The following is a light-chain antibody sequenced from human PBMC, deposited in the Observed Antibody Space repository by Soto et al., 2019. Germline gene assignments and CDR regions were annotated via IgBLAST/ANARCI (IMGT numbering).Light chain of an antibody. CDR2: SVS. CDR1: SSDIGAYDH. J-gene: IGLJ1*01. Sequence: QSVLTQPAPVSGSPGQSITISCSGTSSDIGAYDHVAWFQQFPGKTPKLVIYSVSNRPSGVSYRFSGSKSGNTASLTISGLQADDEADYYCISYTVSRSYVFGPGTKVTVL. CDR3: ISYTVSRSYV. V-gene: IGLV2-14*01.